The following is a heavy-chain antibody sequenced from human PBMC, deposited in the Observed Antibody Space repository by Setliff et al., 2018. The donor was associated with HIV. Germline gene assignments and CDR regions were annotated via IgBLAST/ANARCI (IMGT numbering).Heavy chain of an antibody. CDR2: IIPIFGTR. Sequence: SVKVSCKASGGTFSSYGISWVRQAPGQGLEWIGGIIPIFGTRNHAQKFQGRVTITADELTSTAYMELSSLRAEDTAVYYCARFDHYGDYGRIGDAFDIWGQGTMVTVSS. CDR1: GGTFSSYG. D-gene: IGHD4-17*01. V-gene: IGHV1-69*13. J-gene: IGHJ3*02. CDR3: ARFDHYGDYGRIGDAFDI.